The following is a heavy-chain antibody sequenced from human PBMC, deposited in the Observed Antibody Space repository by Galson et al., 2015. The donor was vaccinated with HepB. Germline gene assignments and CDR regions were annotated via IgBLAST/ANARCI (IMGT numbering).Heavy chain of an antibody. CDR3: AKDALKNSLLLEP. CDR2: IHSVDNT. V-gene: IGHV3-66*01. Sequence: SLRLSCAASGFTVSGNYMSWVRQAPGKGLEWVSGIHSVDNTYYADSVKGRFVISRDNSKNTLYLQMNSLRAEDTAMYYCAKDALKNSLLLEPWGQGALVTGPS. J-gene: IGHJ5*02. D-gene: IGHD2-15*01. CDR1: GFTVSGNY.